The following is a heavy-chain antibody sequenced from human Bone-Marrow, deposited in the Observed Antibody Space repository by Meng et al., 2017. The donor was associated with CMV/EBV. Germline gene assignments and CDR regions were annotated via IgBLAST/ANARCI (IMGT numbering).Heavy chain of an antibody. V-gene: IGHV3-33*01. CDR2: IWYDGSNK. Sequence: ASGFTFSSYDMPWVRQAPGKGLGWVAVIWYDGSNKYYADSVKGRFTISRDNSKNTLYLQMNSLRAEDTAVYYCARDGVVPATDAFDIWGQGTMVTVSS. J-gene: IGHJ3*02. D-gene: IGHD2-2*01. CDR1: GFTFSSYD. CDR3: ARDGVVPATDAFDI.